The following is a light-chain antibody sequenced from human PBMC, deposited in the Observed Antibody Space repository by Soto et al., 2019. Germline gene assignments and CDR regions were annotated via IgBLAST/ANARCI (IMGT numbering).Light chain of an antibody. V-gene: IGLV2-8*01. Sequence: QSVLTQPPSGSVFPGQSGSISCTRTSSDAGGYNYVSWYQQHPGKAPKLMIYEVSKRPSGVPDRFSGSKSGNTASLTVSGLQAEDEADYYCSSYAGSNNYVFGTGTKVTVL. CDR1: SSDAGGYNY. J-gene: IGLJ1*01. CDR3: SSYAGSNNYV. CDR2: EVS.